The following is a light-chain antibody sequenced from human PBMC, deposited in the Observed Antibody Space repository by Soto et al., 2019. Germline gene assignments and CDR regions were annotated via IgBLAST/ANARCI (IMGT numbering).Light chain of an antibody. Sequence: DIQMTQSPSSVSASVGDRVTITCRASQGIASRLAWYQRKPGKAPRLLIFAASSLQSGVPSRFSGSRSGTDFTLTISTLHPEDFATYFCQQADSFPWTFGQGTKVEIK. CDR1: QGIASR. V-gene: IGKV1-12*01. J-gene: IGKJ1*01. CDR3: QQADSFPWT. CDR2: AAS.